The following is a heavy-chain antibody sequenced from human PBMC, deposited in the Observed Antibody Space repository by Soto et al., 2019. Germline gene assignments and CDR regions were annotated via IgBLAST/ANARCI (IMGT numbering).Heavy chain of an antibody. D-gene: IGHD2-15*01. J-gene: IGHJ4*02. V-gene: IGHV3-7*01. CDR2: IKEDGSEK. Sequence: WWSLRLSCSASVFTFSNYWMTWFRQAPGKGLEWVANIKEDGSEKHYMDSVKGRFTISRDNAKNSLYLQMNSLRVEDTAVYFCSRDVVVGAKALNYWGQGALVTVSS. CDR3: SRDVVVGAKALNY. CDR1: VFTFSNYW.